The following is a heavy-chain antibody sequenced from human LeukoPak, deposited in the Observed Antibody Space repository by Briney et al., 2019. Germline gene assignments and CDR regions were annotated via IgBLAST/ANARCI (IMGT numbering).Heavy chain of an antibody. CDR3: ARTFHSSSSVDFDY. Sequence: SQTLSLTCTVSGGSISSGDYYWSWIRQPPGKGLEWIGYIYYSGSTYYNPSLKSRVTISVDTSKNQFSLKLSSVTAADTAVYYCARTFHSSSSVDFDYWGQGTLVTVSS. V-gene: IGHV4-30-4*08. J-gene: IGHJ4*02. CDR2: IYYSGST. CDR1: GGSISSGDYY. D-gene: IGHD6-6*01.